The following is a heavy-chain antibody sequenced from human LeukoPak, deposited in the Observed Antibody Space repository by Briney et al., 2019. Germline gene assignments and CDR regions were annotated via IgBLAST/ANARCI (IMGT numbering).Heavy chain of an antibody. J-gene: IGHJ4*02. Sequence: GGSLRLSCAASGFTFSNCSMNWVRQAPGKGREGVSYITSSSRTIYYSDSVKGRFTISRDNAKNSLYLQMNSLRAEDTAVYYCARDSAGYVIDYWGQGTLVTVSS. CDR2: ITSSSRTI. CDR3: ARDSAGYVIDY. CDR1: GFTFSNCS. D-gene: IGHD5-12*01. V-gene: IGHV3-48*04.